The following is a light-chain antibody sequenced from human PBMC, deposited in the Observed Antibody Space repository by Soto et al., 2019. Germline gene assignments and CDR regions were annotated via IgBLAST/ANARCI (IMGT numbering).Light chain of an antibody. CDR3: QQYNNWPIT. Sequence: VMTQSPATLSVSPVERVTLSCMSSQSVGDNLAWFQQKPGQGPRLLIYGASTRATGIPVRFSGSGSETDFTLTISSLRSEDSAVYLCQQYNNWPITFGQGTRLEIK. CDR2: GAS. CDR1: QSVGDN. J-gene: IGKJ5*01. V-gene: IGKV3-15*01.